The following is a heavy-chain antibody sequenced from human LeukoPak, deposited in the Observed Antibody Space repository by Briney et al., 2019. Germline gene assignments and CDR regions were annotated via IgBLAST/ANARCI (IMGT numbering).Heavy chain of an antibody. J-gene: IGHJ4*02. D-gene: IGHD3-22*01. CDR2: ISSSGTI. V-gene: IGHV3-48*03. CDR3: TRVYYYDSSGYQGY. CDR1: GFTFSSYE. Sequence: GGSLRLSCAASGFTFSSYEMNWVRQAPGKGLEWVSYISSSGTIYYADSVKGRFTISRDNAKNSLYLQMNSLRAEDTAVYYCTRVYYYDSSGYQGYWGQGTLVTVSS.